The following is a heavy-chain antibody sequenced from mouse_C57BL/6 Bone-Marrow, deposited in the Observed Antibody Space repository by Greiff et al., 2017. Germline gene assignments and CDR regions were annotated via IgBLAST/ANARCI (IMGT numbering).Heavy chain of an antibody. CDR1: GYTFPDYY. J-gene: IGHJ3*01. CDR3: ARGHYYVNYAFAY. V-gene: IGHV1-19*01. Sequence: VQLQQSGPVLVKPGASVKMSCKASGYTFPDYYMNWVKQSHGKSLEWIGVINPYNGGTSYNQKFKGKATLTVDKSSSAAYMELNSLTSEDAAVYYCARGHYYVNYAFAYWGQGTLVTVSA. D-gene: IGHD2-1*01. CDR2: INPYNGGT.